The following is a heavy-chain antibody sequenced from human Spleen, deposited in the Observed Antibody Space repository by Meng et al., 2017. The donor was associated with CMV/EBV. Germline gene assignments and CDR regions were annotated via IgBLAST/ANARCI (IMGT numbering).Heavy chain of an antibody. CDR2: VYYSGRT. CDR1: GGSISDYF. Sequence: SETLSLTCTVSGGSISDYFWTWIRQPPGKGLEWIGFVYYSGRTNYNPSLKSRVTISVDTSKNQFSLNLSSVTAADTAVYSCARETDMYGGSYFVDYWGQGTLVTVSS. CDR3: ARETDMYGGSYFVDY. D-gene: IGHD1-26*01. J-gene: IGHJ4*02. V-gene: IGHV4-59*01.